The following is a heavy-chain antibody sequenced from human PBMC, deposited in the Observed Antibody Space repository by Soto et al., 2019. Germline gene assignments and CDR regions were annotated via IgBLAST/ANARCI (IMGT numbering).Heavy chain of an antibody. J-gene: IGHJ6*02. CDR1: SGPSSSHN. Sequence: QVQLQQSGPGLVKPSETLSLTCTVSSGPSSSHNWGWIRQPPGRGLEWIGYVYSTGGTSYNPSPQXXVXXSADTSTNHISLTLTSVTAADQAVYYCVRQGIGNLHALVDVWGQGTTVRVSS. CDR3: VRQGIGNLHALVDV. D-gene: IGHD1-1*01. CDR2: VYSTGGT. V-gene: IGHV4-59*08.